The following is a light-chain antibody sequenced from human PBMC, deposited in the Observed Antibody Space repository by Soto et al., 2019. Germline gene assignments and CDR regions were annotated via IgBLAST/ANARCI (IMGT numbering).Light chain of an antibody. J-gene: IGLJ1*01. Sequence: QSALTQPASVSGTPGQSITISCTGTSSDVGGYNYVYWYQQHPGKAPKVMIYEVTNRPSGVSNRFSGSKSGNTASLTISGLQSEDEADYYCSSYTISSTYVFGTGTKLTVL. V-gene: IGLV2-14*01. CDR1: SSDVGGYNY. CDR3: SSYTISSTYV. CDR2: EVT.